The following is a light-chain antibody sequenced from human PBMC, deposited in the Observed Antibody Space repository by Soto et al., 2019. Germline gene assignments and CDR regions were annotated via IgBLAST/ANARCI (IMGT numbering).Light chain of an antibody. CDR3: QQYNSPWT. CDR2: KAS. CDR1: RSISNW. Sequence: DIQMTQSPSTLSASVGDRVTITCRASRSISNWLAWYQLKPGKAPKLLIYKASSLESGVPSRFSGSGSGTEFTLTISSLQPDDFATYYCQQYNSPWTFGQGTKVEIK. J-gene: IGKJ1*01. V-gene: IGKV1-5*03.